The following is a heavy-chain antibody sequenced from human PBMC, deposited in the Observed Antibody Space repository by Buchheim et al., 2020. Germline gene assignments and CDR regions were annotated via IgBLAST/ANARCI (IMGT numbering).Heavy chain of an antibody. CDR2: ISYDGSNK. CDR3: ARDRSNYDPTLYYYYGMDV. J-gene: IGHJ6*02. V-gene: IGHV3-30*03. Sequence: QVQLVESGGGVVQPGRSLRLSCAASGFTFSSYGMHWVRQAPGKGLEWVAVISYDGSNKYYADSVKGRFTISRDNSKNTLYLQMNSLRAEDTAVYYCARDRSNYDPTLYYYYGMDVWGQGTT. CDR1: GFTFSSYG. D-gene: IGHD3-22*01.